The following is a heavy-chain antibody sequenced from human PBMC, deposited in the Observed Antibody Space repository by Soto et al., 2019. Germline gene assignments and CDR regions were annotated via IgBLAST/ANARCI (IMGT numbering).Heavy chain of an antibody. J-gene: IGHJ4*02. D-gene: IGHD1-1*01. V-gene: IGHV4-34*01. CDR2: INHSGST. Sequence: SETLSLTCAVYGGSFSGYYWSWIRQPPGKGLEWIGEINHSGSTNYNPSLKSRVTISVDTSKNQFSLKLSSVTAADTAVYYCARVSGTTFFFDYWGQGTLVTVSS. CDR3: ARVSGTTFFFDY. CDR1: GGSFSGYY.